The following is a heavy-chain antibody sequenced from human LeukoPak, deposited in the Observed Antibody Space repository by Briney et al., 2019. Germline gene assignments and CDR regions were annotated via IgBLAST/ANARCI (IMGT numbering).Heavy chain of an antibody. J-gene: IGHJ6*03. V-gene: IGHV3-7*01. Sequence: PGGSLRLSCAASGFTFSSYWMSWVRQAPGKGLEWVANIKQDGSEKYYVDSVKGRFTISRDNAKNSLYLQVNSLRAEDTAVYYCARLHAAYYYDSSGYIYYYYYYMDVWGKGTTVTISS. CDR3: ARLHAAYYYDSSGYIYYYYYYMDV. D-gene: IGHD3-22*01. CDR1: GFTFSSYW. CDR2: IKQDGSEK.